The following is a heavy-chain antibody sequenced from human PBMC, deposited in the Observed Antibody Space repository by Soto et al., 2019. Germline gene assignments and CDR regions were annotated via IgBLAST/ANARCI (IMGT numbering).Heavy chain of an antibody. V-gene: IGHV1-18*01. CDR2: ISAYNGNT. J-gene: IGHJ4*02. CDR3: AREPGYSSGWSGEVADY. D-gene: IGHD6-19*01. CDR1: GYTFTSYG. Sequence: ASVKVSCKASGYTFTSYGISWVRQAPGQGFEWMGWISAYNGNTNYAQKLQGRVTMTTDTSTSTAYMELRSLRSDDTAVYYCAREPGYSSGWSGEVADYWGQGTLVTVSS.